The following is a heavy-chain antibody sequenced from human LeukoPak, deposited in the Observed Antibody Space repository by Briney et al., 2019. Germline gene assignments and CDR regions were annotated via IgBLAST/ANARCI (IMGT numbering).Heavy chain of an antibody. CDR1: GFTFSSYA. CDR3: AGGRSLDAFDI. Sequence: GGSLRLSCAASGFTFSSYAMHWVRQAPGKGLEWAAVISYDGSNKYYADSVKGRFTISRDNSKNTLYLQMNSLRAEDTAVYYCAGGRSLDAFDIWGQGTMVTVSS. D-gene: IGHD1-26*01. CDR2: ISYDGSNK. V-gene: IGHV3-30*04. J-gene: IGHJ3*02.